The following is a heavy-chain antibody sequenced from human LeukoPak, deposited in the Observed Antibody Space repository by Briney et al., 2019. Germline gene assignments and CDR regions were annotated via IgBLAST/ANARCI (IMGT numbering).Heavy chain of an antibody. CDR2: ITYSGGNS. D-gene: IGHD6-13*01. V-gene: IGHV3-23*01. CDR3: AKGTAAGHFDF. CDR1: GFTFFNYA. J-gene: IGHJ4*02. Sequence: PGGSLRLSCAASGFTFFNYAMSWVRQAPGEGLEWVSSITYSGGNSYYADSVKGHFTISRDNSKNTMDRQMNSLTAEDTALYYCAKGTAAGHFDFWGQGTLVTVSS.